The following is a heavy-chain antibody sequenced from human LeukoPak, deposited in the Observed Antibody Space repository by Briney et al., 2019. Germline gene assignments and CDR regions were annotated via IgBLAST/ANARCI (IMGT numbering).Heavy chain of an antibody. V-gene: IGHV1-69*05. J-gene: IGHJ6*03. CDR2: IIPIFGTA. D-gene: IGHD6-13*01. CDR3: ARGQQLRGGYYMDV. Sequence: SVKVSCKASRGTFSSYTISWVRQAPGQGLGRMGGIIPIFGTANNAQKFQGRVTITTDESKSTAYMELSSLRSEDTAVYYCARGQQLRGGYYMDVWGKGTTVTVSS. CDR1: RGTFSSYT.